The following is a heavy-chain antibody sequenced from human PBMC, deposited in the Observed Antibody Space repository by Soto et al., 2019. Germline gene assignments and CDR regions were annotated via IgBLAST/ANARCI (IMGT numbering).Heavy chain of an antibody. Sequence: PSETLSLTCTVSGGSINSGYWSWIRQPPGKGLEWIGYFHDSGFTNYNTSLRRRVTLSIDTSNNQLSLKLTSVTAADTAVYYCAKESIGGWVLHWGQGTLVTVSS. CDR3: AKESIGGWVLH. CDR2: FHDSGFT. CDR1: GGSINSGY. V-gene: IGHV4-59*01. D-gene: IGHD6-19*01. J-gene: IGHJ4*02.